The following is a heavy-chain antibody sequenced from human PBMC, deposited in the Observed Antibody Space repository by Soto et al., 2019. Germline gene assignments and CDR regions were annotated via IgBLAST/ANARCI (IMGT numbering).Heavy chain of an antibody. CDR1: GGSISSSSYY. D-gene: IGHD3-22*01. CDR3: ARHQGITMMD. CDR2: IYYSGST. V-gene: IGHV4-39*01. Sequence: SETLSLTCTVSGGSISSSSYYWGWIRQPPGKGLEWIGSIYYSGSTYYNPSLKSRVTISVDTSKNQFSLKLSSVTAADTAVYYCARHQGITMMDWGQGTLVTVSS. J-gene: IGHJ4*02.